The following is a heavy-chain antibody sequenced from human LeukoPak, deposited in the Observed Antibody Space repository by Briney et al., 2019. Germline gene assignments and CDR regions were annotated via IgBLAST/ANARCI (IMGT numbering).Heavy chain of an antibody. Sequence: ASVKVSCEASGYTFTGYYMHWVRQAPGQGLEWMGWINPNSGGTNYAQKFQGRVTMTRDTSISTAYMELSRLRSDDTAVYYCARSMIVVVPAARRMDVWGQGTTVTVSS. CDR2: INPNSGGT. V-gene: IGHV1-2*02. CDR1: GYTFTGYY. J-gene: IGHJ6*02. D-gene: IGHD2-2*01. CDR3: ARSMIVVVPAARRMDV.